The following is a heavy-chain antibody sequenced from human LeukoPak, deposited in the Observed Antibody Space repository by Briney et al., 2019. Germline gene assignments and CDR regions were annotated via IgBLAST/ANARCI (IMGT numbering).Heavy chain of an antibody. CDR3: ARGGTVSKYYYYYYMDV. Sequence: RSSVKVSCKASGGTFSSYAISWVRQAPGQGLEWMGGIIPIFGTANYAQKFQGRVTITADESTSTAYIELSSLRSEDTAVYYCARGGTVSKYYYYYYMDVWGKGTTVTVSS. J-gene: IGHJ6*03. V-gene: IGHV1-69*01. D-gene: IGHD4-17*01. CDR1: GGTFSSYA. CDR2: IIPIFGTA.